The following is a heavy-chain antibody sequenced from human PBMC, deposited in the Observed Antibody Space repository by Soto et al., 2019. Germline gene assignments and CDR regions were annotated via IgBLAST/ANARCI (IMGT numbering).Heavy chain of an antibody. D-gene: IGHD2-2*01. V-gene: IGHV3-23*01. J-gene: IGHJ4*02. CDR1: GFTFSSYA. Sequence: GGSLRLSCAASGFTFSSYAMSWVRQAPGKGLEWVSAISGSGGSTYYADSVKGRFTISRDNSKNTLYLQMNSLRAEDTAVYYCAKDRTSYCSSTSCYDGPPSYLDYWGQGTLVTVSS. CDR2: ISGSGGST. CDR3: AKDRTSYCSSTSCYDGPPSYLDY.